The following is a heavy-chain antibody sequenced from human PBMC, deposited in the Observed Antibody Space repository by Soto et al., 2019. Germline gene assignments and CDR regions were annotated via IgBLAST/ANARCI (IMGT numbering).Heavy chain of an antibody. CDR1: GYTFTGYY. J-gene: IGHJ6*03. CDR3: ARGPSTVTTTYYYYMDV. Sequence: ASVKVSCKASGYTFTGYYMHWVRQAPGQGLEWMGWINPNSGGTNYAQKFQGWVTMTRDTSISTAYMERSRLRSDDTAVYYCARGPSTVTTTYYYYMDVWGKGTTVTVSS. CDR2: INPNSGGT. V-gene: IGHV1-2*04. D-gene: IGHD4-4*01.